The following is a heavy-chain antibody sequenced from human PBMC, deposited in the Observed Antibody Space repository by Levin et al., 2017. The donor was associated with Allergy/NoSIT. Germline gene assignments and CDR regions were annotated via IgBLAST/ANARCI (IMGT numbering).Heavy chain of an antibody. D-gene: IGHD6-19*01. V-gene: IGHV5-51*01. CDR1: GYSFSTYW. J-gene: IGHJ3*02. CDR2: IYPGDSDT. CDR3: ARPGTSGWLSSVPTDAFNI. Sequence: GESLKISCKGSGYSFSTYWIGWVRQMPGKGLEWMGIIYPGDSDTRYSPSLQGQVTISADKFISTAYLQWNSLKASDTAMYYCARPGTSGWLSSVPTDAFNIWGQGTMVTFSS.